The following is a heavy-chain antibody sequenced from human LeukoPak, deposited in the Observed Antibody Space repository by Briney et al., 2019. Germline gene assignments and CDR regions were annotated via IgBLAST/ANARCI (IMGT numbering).Heavy chain of an antibody. J-gene: IGHJ6*03. D-gene: IGHD2-2*01. V-gene: IGHV5-51*01. CDR1: GYSFTSYW. CDR3: ARRAACSSTSCSYYYYMDV. CDR2: IYPGDSDT. Sequence: RGESLKISCKGSGYSFTSYWIGWVRQMPGKGLEWMGIIYPGDSDTRYSPSFQGQATISADKSISTAYLQWSSLKASDTAMYYCARRAACSSTSCSYYYYMDVWGKGTTVTVSS.